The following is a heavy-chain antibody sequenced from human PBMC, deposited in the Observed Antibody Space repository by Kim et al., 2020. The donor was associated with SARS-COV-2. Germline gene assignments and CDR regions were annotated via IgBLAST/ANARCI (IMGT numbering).Heavy chain of an antibody. CDR3: ACSAVTQGDGWWFDP. CDR1: GGSISSGGYY. V-gene: IGHV4-31*03. Sequence: SETLSLTCTVSGGSISSGGYYWSWIRQHPGKGLEWIGYIYYSGSTYYNPSLKSRVTISVDTSKNQFSLKLSSVTAADTAVYYCACSAVTQGDGWWFDPWGQGTLVTVSS. CDR2: IYYSGST. D-gene: IGHD3-10*02. J-gene: IGHJ5*02.